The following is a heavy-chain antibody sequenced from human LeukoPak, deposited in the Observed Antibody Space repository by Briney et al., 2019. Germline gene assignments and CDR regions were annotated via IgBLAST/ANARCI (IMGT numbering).Heavy chain of an antibody. Sequence: PSETLSLTCTVSGGSISTYYWSWIRQPPGKGLEWIGYIYYSGSTNYNPSLKSRVTISVDTSKNQFSLKLNSVTAADTAVYYCARGSWYWYFQHWGQGTLVTVSS. CDR1: GGSISTYY. D-gene: IGHD6-13*01. V-gene: IGHV4-59*01. J-gene: IGHJ1*01. CDR2: IYYSGST. CDR3: ARGSWYWYFQH.